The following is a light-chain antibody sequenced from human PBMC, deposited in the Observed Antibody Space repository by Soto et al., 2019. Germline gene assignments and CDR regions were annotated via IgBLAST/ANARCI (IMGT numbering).Light chain of an antibody. V-gene: IGLV2-8*01. Sequence: VLTQPPSASGSPGQSVTISCTGTSSDVGGYNYVSWYQQHPGKAPKLMIYEVTKRPSGVPDRFSGSKSGNTASLTVSGLQAEDEADYFCCSHAGDNTYVFGTGTKVTVL. CDR2: EVT. J-gene: IGLJ1*01. CDR3: CSHAGDNTYV. CDR1: SSDVGGYNY.